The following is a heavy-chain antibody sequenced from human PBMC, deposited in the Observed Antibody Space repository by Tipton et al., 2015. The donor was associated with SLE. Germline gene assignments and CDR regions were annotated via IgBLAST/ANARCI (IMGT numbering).Heavy chain of an antibody. CDR2: IGTAGDT. J-gene: IGHJ2*01. V-gene: IGHV3-13*04. CDR1: GFTFSSYD. Sequence: SLRLSCAASGFTFSSYDMHWVRQATGKGLEWVSAIGTAGDTYYPGSVKDRFTISRENAKNSLYLQMNSLRAGDTAVYYCARSSGWTGNWYFDLWGRGTLVTVSS. CDR3: ARSSGWTGNWYFDL. D-gene: IGHD6-19*01.